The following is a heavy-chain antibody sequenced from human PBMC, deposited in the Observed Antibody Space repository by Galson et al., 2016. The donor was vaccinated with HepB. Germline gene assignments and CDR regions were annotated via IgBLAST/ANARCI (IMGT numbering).Heavy chain of an antibody. CDR3: ARDPLAQ. J-gene: IGHJ4*02. CDR1: GYTFIDYA. CDR2: INTNNGDA. V-gene: IGHV7-4-1*02. Sequence: SVKVSCKAFGYTFIDYAMNWVRQAPGQGLEWVGWINTNNGDATYAQGFTGRFVFSMDTSVSTAFLQISSLKVDDTAVYYCARDPLAQWGQGTLVTVSS.